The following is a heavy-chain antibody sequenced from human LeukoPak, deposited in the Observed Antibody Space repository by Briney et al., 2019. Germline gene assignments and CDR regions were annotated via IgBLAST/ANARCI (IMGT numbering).Heavy chain of an antibody. CDR3: ARGAHDMYYYDSIYFDY. J-gene: IGHJ4*02. Sequence: GGSLRLSCAASGFTFSDYYMSWIRQAPGKGLEWVSYISSSGSTIYYADSVKGRFTISRDNAKNSLYLQINSLRAEDTAVYYCARGAHDMYYYDSIYFDYWGQGTLVTVSS. CDR1: GFTFSDYY. CDR2: ISSSGSTI. D-gene: IGHD3-22*01. V-gene: IGHV3-11*01.